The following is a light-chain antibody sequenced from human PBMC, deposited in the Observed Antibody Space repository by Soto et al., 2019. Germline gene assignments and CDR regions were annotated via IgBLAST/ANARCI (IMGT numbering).Light chain of an antibody. CDR2: KVS. CDR3: MQGTHWPLT. V-gene: IGKV2-30*02. J-gene: IGKJ1*01. CDR1: QGLVHSDGNTY. Sequence: DVVMTQSPLSLPVTLGQPASISCRSSQGLVHSDGNTYLNWFQQRPGQSPRRLIDKVSNRNPGDXDXXGGRGSGTDYTLTISRGEAEDVGVYSCMQGTHWPLTLGKGTKVEIK.